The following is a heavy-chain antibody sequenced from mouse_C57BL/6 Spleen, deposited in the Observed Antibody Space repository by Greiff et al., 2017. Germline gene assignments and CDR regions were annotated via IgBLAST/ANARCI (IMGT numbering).Heavy chain of an antibody. CDR2: INPYNGGT. CDR3: ASSTVVARGYFDY. Sequence: VQLQQSGPVLVKPGASVKMSCKASGYTFTDYYMNWVKQSHGKSLEWIGVINPYNGGTSYNQKFKGKATLTVDKSSTTAYMELNSLTSEDSAVYYFASSTVVARGYFDYWGQGTTLTVSS. D-gene: IGHD1-1*01. CDR1: GYTFTDYY. J-gene: IGHJ2*01. V-gene: IGHV1-19*01.